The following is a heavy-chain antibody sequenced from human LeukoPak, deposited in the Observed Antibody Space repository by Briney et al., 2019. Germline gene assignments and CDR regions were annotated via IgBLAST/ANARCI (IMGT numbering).Heavy chain of an antibody. V-gene: IGHV3-43D*03. D-gene: IGHD6-19*01. Sequence: GGSLRLSCAASGFTFDDYAMHWVRQAPGKGLEWVSLITWDGGSTYYADSVKGRFTISRDNSKNSLYLQMNSLRAEDTALYYCASAVAVAFDYWGQGTLVTVSS. J-gene: IGHJ4*02. CDR1: GFTFDDYA. CDR2: ITWDGGST. CDR3: ASAVAVAFDY.